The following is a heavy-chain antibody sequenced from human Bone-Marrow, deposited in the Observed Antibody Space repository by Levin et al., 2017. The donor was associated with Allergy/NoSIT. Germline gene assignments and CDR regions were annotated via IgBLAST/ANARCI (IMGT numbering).Heavy chain of an antibody. J-gene: IGHJ4*02. V-gene: IGHV1-69*02. CDR1: GGTFSSST. CDR3: ARGGHFAFDY. CDR2: INPVLGIT. Sequence: GASVKVSCWASGGTFSSSTITWVRQAPGQGLSWMGRINPVLGITNYAQKFQDRVTNTTDKSTTTAYMELSSLKSEDTAVYYCARGGHFAFDYWGQGTLVTVSS. D-gene: IGHD3-16*01.